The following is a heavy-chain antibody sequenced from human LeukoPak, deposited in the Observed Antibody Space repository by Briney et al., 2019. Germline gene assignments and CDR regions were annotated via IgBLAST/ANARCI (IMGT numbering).Heavy chain of an antibody. J-gene: IGHJ4*02. CDR3: ARSIGSSSSWAHYFDY. D-gene: IGHD6-13*01. V-gene: IGHV5-51*01. CDR1: GYSFTSYW. Sequence: LGESLKISCKGSGYSFTSYWIGWVRQMPGKGLEWMGIIYPGDSDTRYSPSFQGQVTISADKSISTAYLQWSSLKASDTAMYYCARSIGSSSSWAHYFDYWGQGTLVTVSS. CDR2: IYPGDSDT.